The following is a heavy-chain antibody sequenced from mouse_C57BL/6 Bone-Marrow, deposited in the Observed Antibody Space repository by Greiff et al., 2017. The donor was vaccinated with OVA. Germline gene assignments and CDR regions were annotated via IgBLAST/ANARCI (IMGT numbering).Heavy chain of an antibody. V-gene: IGHV1-80*01. J-gene: IGHJ2*01. CDR2: IYPGDGDT. CDR3: ARWRTTEYYFDY. Sequence: QVQLQQSGAELVKPGASVKISCKASGYAFSSYWMNWVKQRPGKGLEWIGQIYPGDGDTNYNGKFKGKATLTADKSSSTAYMQLSSLTSEDSAVYFCARWRTTEYYFDYWGQGTTLTVSS. D-gene: IGHD2-13*01. CDR1: GYAFSSYW.